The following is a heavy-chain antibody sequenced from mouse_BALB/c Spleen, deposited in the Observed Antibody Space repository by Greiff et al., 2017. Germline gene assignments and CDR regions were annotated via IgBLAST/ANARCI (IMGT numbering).Heavy chain of an antibody. CDR2: ISYDGSN. D-gene: IGHD2-1*01. CDR3: ARDGYGNYWFAY. CDR1: GYSITSGYY. J-gene: IGHJ3*01. Sequence: EVKLVESGPGLVKPSQSLSLTCSVTGYSITSGYYWNWIRQFPGNKLEWMGYISYDGSNNYNPSLKNRISITRDTSKNQFFLKLNSVTTEDTATYYCARDGYGNYWFAYWGQGTLVTVSA. V-gene: IGHV3-6*02.